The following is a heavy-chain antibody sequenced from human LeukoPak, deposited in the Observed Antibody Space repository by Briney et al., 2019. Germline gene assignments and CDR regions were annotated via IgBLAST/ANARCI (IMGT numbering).Heavy chain of an antibody. J-gene: IGHJ1*01. CDR2: ISAYNGNT. V-gene: IGHV1-18*04. D-gene: IGHD3-10*01. CDR3: ARDQGITMVRGVIIHEYFQH. Sequence: AASVKVSCKASGYTFTSYGISWVRQAPGQGLEWMGWISAYNGNTNYAQKLQSRVTMTTDTSTSTAYMELRSLRSDDTAVYYCARDQGITMVRGVIIHEYFQHWGQGTLVTVSS. CDR1: GYTFTSYG.